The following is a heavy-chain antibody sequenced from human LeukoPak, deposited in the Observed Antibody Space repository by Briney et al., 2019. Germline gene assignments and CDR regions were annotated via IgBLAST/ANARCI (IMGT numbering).Heavy chain of an antibody. D-gene: IGHD2-2*01. Sequence: SETLSLTCTVSGGSISSYYWSWIRQPPGKGLERIGYIYYSGSTNYNPSLKSRVTISVDTSKNQFSLKLSSVTAADTAVYYCARLGYCSSTSCPYYYYYGMDVWGQGTTVTVSS. CDR3: ARLGYCSSTSCPYYYYYGMDV. CDR2: IYYSGST. CDR1: GGSISSYY. V-gene: IGHV4-59*08. J-gene: IGHJ6*02.